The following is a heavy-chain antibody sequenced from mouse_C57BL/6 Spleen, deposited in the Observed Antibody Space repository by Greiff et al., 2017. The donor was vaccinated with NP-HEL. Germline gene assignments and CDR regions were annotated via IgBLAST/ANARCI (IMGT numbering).Heavy chain of an antibody. CDR3: ARWDMVTTYYFDY. V-gene: IGHV1-50*01. D-gene: IGHD2-2*01. CDR2: IDPSACYT. J-gene: IGHJ2*01. Sequence: QVQLQQPGAELVKPGASVKLSCKASGYTFTSYWMQWVKQRPGQGLEWIGEIDPSACYTNYNQKFKGKATLTVDTSSSTAYMQLSSLTSEDSAVYYCARWDMVTTYYFDYWGQGTTLTVSS. CDR1: GYTFTSYW.